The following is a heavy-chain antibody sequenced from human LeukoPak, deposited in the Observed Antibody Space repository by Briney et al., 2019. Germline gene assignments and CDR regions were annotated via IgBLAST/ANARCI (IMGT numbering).Heavy chain of an antibody. CDR3: ASLEGYCSSTSCYAGWFDP. J-gene: IGHJ5*02. CDR2: INAGNGNT. CDR1: GYTFTSYA. V-gene: IGHV1-3*01. Sequence: GASVKVSCKASGYTFTSYAMHWVRQAPGQRLEWMGWINAGNGNTKYSQKFQGRVTITRDTSASTAYMELSSLRSEDTAVYYCASLEGYCSSTSCYAGWFDPWGQGTLVTVSS. D-gene: IGHD2-2*01.